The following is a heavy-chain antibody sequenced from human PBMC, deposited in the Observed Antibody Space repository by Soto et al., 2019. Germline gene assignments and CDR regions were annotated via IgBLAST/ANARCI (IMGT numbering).Heavy chain of an antibody. CDR3: ASQRARYDGMDV. Sequence: GGSLRLSCAASGFTFSSYAMSWVRQAPGKGLEWVSAISGSGGSTYYADSVKGRFTISRDNSKNTLYLQMNSLRAEDTAVYYCASQRARYDGMDVWGQGTTVTVSS. V-gene: IGHV3-23*01. CDR1: GFTFSSYA. CDR2: ISGSGGST. J-gene: IGHJ6*02.